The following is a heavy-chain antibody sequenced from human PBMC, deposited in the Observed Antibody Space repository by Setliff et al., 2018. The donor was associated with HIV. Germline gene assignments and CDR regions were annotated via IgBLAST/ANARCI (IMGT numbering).Heavy chain of an antibody. D-gene: IGHD6-19*01. CDR3: ARAVNFDY. CDR1: GGSISRYF. CDR2: LDTRGRA. J-gene: IGHJ4*02. V-gene: IGHV4-59*01. Sequence: KPSETLSLTCTVSGGSISRYFWNWIRQPPGKGLEWIGYLDTRGRANYNPSLTSRVTISVDTSRNQFSLKLTSVTAADTAIYYCARAVNFDYWGQGTQVTVSS.